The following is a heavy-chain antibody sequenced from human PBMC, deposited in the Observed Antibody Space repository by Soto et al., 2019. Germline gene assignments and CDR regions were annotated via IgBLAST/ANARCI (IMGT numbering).Heavy chain of an antibody. CDR2: ISGNGGNT. D-gene: IGHD3-22*01. V-gene: IGHV3-23*01. J-gene: IGHJ4*02. CDR1: GFTFSSYA. CDR3: VKESYYDSSGPYYFDN. Sequence: GGSLRLSCVASGFTFSSYAMSWVRQAPGKGLEWVSGISGNGGNTFYADSVKGRSTISRDNSKNTLYLQMLRLRADDTAIYYCVKESYYDSSGPYYFDNWGQGTQVTVS.